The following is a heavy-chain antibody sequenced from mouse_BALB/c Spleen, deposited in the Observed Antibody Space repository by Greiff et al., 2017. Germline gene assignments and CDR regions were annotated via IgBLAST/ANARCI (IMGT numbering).Heavy chain of an antibody. J-gene: IGHJ2*01. V-gene: IGHV1-9*01. CDR2: ILPGSGST. CDR3: ARYDDYYGYGGFDY. D-gene: IGHD1-2*01. CDR1: GYTFSSYW. Sequence: QVQLQQSGAELMKPGASVKISCKATGYTFSSYWIEWVKQRPGHGLEWIGEILPGSGSTNYNEKFKGKATFTADTSSNTAYMQLSSLTSEDSAVYYCARYDDYYGYGGFDYWGQGTTLTVSS.